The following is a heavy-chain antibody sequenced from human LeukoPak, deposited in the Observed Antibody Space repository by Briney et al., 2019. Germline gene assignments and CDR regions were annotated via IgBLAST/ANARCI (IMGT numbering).Heavy chain of an antibody. J-gene: IGHJ4*02. D-gene: IGHD1-26*01. CDR3: ARASRSGSYFFY. Sequence: GGSLRLSCAASGFTFSDHYMDWVRQTPGKGLEWVGRSRNKANSYTTEYAASVKGRFTISRDDSKNSLFLQMNSLKTDDTAVYYCARASRSGSYFFYWGQGTLVTVSS. CDR2: SRNKANSYTT. V-gene: IGHV3-72*01. CDR1: GFTFSDHY.